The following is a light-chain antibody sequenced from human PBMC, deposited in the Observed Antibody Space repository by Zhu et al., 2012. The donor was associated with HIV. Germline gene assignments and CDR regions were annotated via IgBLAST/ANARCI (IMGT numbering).Light chain of an antibody. V-gene: IGKV3-15*01. CDR2: GAS. Sequence: EIVMTQSPDTLSVSPGERVTLSCRASQNVNINLAWYQQKPGQAPRLLMYGASTRATGIPARFSGSGSGTGFTLTISSLQSEDFALYYCQQYYSWSTFGQGTKVEV. CDR1: QNVNIN. J-gene: IGKJ1*01. CDR3: QQYYSWST.